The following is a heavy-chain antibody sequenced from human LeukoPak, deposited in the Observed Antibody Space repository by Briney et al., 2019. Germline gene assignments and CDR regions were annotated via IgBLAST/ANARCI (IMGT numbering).Heavy chain of an antibody. CDR3: ARYGLTGYLYYFDY. V-gene: IGHV3-20*04. D-gene: IGHD3-9*01. CDR1: GFTFDDYG. J-gene: IGHJ4*02. CDR2: INWNGGST. Sequence: GGSLRLSCAASGFTFDDYGMSWVRQAPGKGLECVSGINWNGGSTGYTDSVKGRFTISRDNAKNSLYLQMNSLRAEDTALYYCARYGLTGYLYYFDYWRQGTLVTVSS.